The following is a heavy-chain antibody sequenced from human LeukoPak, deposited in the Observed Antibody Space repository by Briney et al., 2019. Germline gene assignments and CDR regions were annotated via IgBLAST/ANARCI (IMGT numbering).Heavy chain of an antibody. V-gene: IGHV1-69*02. J-gene: IGHJ4*02. Sequence: ASVKVSCKASGGTFSSYTISWVRQAPGQGLEWMGRIIPILGIANYAQKFQGRVTITADKSTSTGYMELSSLRSEDTAVYYCARVSRKHGGYCSSTSCWAWGHLDYWGQGTLVTVSS. CDR1: GGTFSSYT. CDR3: ARVSRKHGGYCSSTSCWAWGHLDY. D-gene: IGHD2-2*01. CDR2: IIPILGIA.